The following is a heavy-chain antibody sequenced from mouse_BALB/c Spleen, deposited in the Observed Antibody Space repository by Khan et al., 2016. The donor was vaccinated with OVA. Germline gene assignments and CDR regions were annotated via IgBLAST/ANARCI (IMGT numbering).Heavy chain of an antibody. CDR1: GFSLSNYG. V-gene: IGHV2-9*02. CDR2: IWAGGST. CDR3: ARAFYNGAWFAY. D-gene: IGHD1-3*01. J-gene: IGHJ3*01. Sequence: QVQLKESGPGLVAPSQTLSITCTVSGFSLSNYGVHWVRQPPGKGLEWLRAIWAGGSTNHNSALMSRLSISKEDSKSQVFLKMNSLQTDDTVMYYCARAFYNGAWFAYWGQGTLVTVSA.